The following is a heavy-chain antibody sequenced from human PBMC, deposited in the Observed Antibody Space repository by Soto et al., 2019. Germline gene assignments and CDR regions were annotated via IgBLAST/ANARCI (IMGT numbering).Heavy chain of an antibody. V-gene: IGHV1-69*01. CDR1: GDSFRSYS. CDR3: AWARGVVDNYYYYGMDV. J-gene: IGHJ6*02. CDR2: FIPIFGTP. D-gene: IGHD3-22*01. Sequence: HVQLVQSGSEMKKPGSSVRVSCKASGDSFRSYSLSWVRQAPGQGLEWIGGFIPIFGTPNYAQKFQGRLTISADESTRTVSMDLSSLRSEDTAVYYCAWARGVVDNYYYYGMDVWGQGTTVTVSS.